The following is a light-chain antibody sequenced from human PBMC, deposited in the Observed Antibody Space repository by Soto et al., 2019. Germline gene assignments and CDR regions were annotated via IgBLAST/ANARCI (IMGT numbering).Light chain of an antibody. J-gene: IGLJ2*01. V-gene: IGLV2-14*01. CDR2: EVT. CDR3: SSYTSSAYVV. Sequence: QSALTQPASVSGSPGQSITISCTGTSSDVGGFNYVSWYQLHPGKVPKLMIYEVTNRPSGISNRFSGSKSGKTASLTVSGLQAEDEADYYCSSYTSSAYVVFGGGTKLTVL. CDR1: SSDVGGFNY.